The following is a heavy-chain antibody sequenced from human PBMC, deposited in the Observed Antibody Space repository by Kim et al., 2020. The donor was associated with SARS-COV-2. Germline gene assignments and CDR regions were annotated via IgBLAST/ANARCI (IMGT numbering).Heavy chain of an antibody. D-gene: IGHD3-10*01. J-gene: IGHJ4*02. Sequence: SQTLSLTCAISGDSVSRNSGAWNWIRQSPSRGLEWLGRTYYRSKWNNDYAGSVKGRITINPDTSNNQFSLPLDSVTPEDTAVYYCASMIRGVTFWGQGTLVTVSS. CDR2: TYYRSKWNN. CDR3: ASMIRGVTF. CDR1: GDSVSRNSGA. V-gene: IGHV6-1*01.